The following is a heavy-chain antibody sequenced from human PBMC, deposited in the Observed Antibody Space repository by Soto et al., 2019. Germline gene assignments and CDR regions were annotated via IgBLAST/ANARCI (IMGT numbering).Heavy chain of an antibody. CDR3: ARGDFWSGYSN. CDR1: GGSISSGGYY. CDR2: IYYSGST. V-gene: IGHV4-31*03. Sequence: QVQLQESGPGLVKPSQTLSLTCTVSGGSISSGGYYWSWLRQHPGKGLEWIGYIYYSGSTYYNPSRKSRVTISVGTSKNQFSLKLSSVTAADTAVYYCARGDFWSGYSNWGQGTLVTVSS. J-gene: IGHJ4*02. D-gene: IGHD3-3*01.